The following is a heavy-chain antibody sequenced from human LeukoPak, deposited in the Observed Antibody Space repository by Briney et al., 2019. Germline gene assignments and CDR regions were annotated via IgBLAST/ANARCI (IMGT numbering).Heavy chain of an antibody. CDR1: GFTFSSYW. J-gene: IGHJ6*02. CDR2: IYSVGST. Sequence: PGGSLRLSCAASGFTFSSYWMSWVRQAPGKGLEWVSVIYSVGSTYYADSVKGRFTISRDNTNNTLYLQMNSLRAEDTAVYFCASSPVWYGMDVWGQGTTVTVSS. V-gene: IGHV3-66*01. CDR3: ASSPVWYGMDV. D-gene: IGHD3-16*01.